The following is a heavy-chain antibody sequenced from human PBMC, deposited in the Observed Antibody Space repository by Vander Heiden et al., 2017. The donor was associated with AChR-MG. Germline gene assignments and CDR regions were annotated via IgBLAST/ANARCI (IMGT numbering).Heavy chain of an antibody. Sequence: EVQLVEAGGGLVRPGGSLRLSCAASGFTFSSYWMPWVRQAPGKGLVWVSRINSDGRSTSYADSVKGRFTISRDNAKNTLYLQMNSLRAEDTAVYYCAGDRYCSGGSCPFSWGQGTLVTVSS. D-gene: IGHD2-15*01. CDR2: INSDGRST. J-gene: IGHJ5*02. CDR1: GFTFSSYW. V-gene: IGHV3-74*01. CDR3: AGDRYCSGGSCPFS.